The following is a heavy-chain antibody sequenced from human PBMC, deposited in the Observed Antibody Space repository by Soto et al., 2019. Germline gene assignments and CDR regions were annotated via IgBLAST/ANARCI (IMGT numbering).Heavy chain of an antibody. CDR3: AGRRRTGYYITLSQNFDY. D-gene: IGHD3-9*01. Sequence: SETLSLTCAVYGGSFSGYYWSWIRQPPGKGLEWIGEINHSGSTNYNPSLKSRVTISVDTSKNQFSLKLSSVTAADTAVYYCAGRRRTGYYITLSQNFDYWGQGTLVTVSS. V-gene: IGHV4-34*01. CDR1: GGSFSGYY. J-gene: IGHJ4*02. CDR2: INHSGST.